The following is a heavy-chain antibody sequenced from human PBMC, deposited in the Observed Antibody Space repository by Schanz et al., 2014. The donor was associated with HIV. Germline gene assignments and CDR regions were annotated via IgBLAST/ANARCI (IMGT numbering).Heavy chain of an antibody. J-gene: IGHJ6*02. CDR3: ARSSDYYYGMDV. CDR2: INSDGSST. CDR1: GFTFSSYW. Sequence: EVQVVESGGGLVQPGGSLRLSCAGSGFTFSSYWMHWVRQAPGKGLVWVSRINSDGSSTNYADSVKGRFTISRDNAKNTLYLQMNSLRAEDTAVYYCARSSDYYYGMDVWGQGTTVTVSS. V-gene: IGHV3-74*01.